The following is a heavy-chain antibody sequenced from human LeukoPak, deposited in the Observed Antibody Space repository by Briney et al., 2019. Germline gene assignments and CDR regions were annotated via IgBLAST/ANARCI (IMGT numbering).Heavy chain of an antibody. J-gene: IGHJ6*02. V-gene: IGHV1-69*01. CDR2: IIPIFGTA. CDR3: GSGVVPAAILGYYYYGMDV. Sequence: SVKVSCKASGGTFSSYAISWVRQAPGQGLEWMGGIIPIFGTANYAQKFQGRVTITADESTSTAYVELGSLRSEDTAVYYCGSGVVPAAILGYYYYGMDVWGQGTTVTVSS. D-gene: IGHD2-2*02. CDR1: GGTFSSYA.